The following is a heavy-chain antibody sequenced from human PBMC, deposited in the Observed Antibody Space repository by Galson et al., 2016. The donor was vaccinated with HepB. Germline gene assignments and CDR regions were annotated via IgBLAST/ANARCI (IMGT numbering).Heavy chain of an antibody. V-gene: IGHV6-1*01. CDR1: GDSVSSNGAT. CDR3: ARVRSGYSGYANPYYYGMDV. Sequence: CAIPGDSVSSNGATWNWIRQSPSRGLEWLGRTYYRSKWYNDYALSVRSRITINPDTSKNQFSLQLNSVTPEDTAVYYCARVRSGYSGYANPYYYGMDVWGQGTTVTVAS. J-gene: IGHJ6*02. CDR2: TYYRSKWYN. D-gene: IGHD5-12*01.